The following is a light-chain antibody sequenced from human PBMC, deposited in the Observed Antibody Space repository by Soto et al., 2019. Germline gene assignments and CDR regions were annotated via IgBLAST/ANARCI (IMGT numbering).Light chain of an antibody. CDR2: GNR. CDR3: QAYDYSLTAFV. CDR1: NSNLGAGYD. Sequence: QLVLTQPPSGSGAPGQRVTISCTGNNSNLGAGYDVHWYQQLPGAAPKLVIFGNRNRPSGVPERFSGSKSGTSASLAITGLQAEDEADYYCQAYDYSLTAFVFGGGTKVTVL. J-gene: IGLJ3*02. V-gene: IGLV1-40*01.